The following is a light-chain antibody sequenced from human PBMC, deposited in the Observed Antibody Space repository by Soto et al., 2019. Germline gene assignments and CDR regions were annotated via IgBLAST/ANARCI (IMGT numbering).Light chain of an antibody. V-gene: IGLV3-9*01. CDR2: RES. J-gene: IGLJ2*01. Sequence: SYELTQPLSVSLAMGQQARITCGGNNIGSKNVHWYQQMPGQAPVLVIYRESNRPAGIPERFSGSNSGNTATLTISRAQAGEEAGYYCQVWDSSTRLGGETKLIV. CDR1: NIGSKN. CDR3: QVWDSSTR.